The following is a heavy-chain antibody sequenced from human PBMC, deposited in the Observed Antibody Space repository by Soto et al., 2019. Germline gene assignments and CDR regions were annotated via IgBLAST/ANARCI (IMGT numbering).Heavy chain of an antibody. V-gene: IGHV3-30-3*01. Sequence: PVGSLRLSCAASGFTFSSYAMHWVRQAPGKGLEWVAVISYDGSNKYYADSVKGRFTISRDNSKNTLYLQMNSLRAEDTAVYYCARENSFGFDYWGQGTLVTVSS. D-gene: IGHD2-15*01. CDR2: ISYDGSNK. CDR1: GFTFSSYA. J-gene: IGHJ4*02. CDR3: ARENSFGFDY.